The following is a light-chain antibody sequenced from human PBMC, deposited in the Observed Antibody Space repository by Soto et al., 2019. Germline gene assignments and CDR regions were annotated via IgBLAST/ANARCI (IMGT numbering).Light chain of an antibody. CDR1: SSDVGGYNY. Sequence: QSVLTQPPSASGSPGQSVTISCTGTSSDVGGYNYVSWYQQHPGKAPKLMIYEVSKRPSGVPDRFSGSKSGNTASLTVSGLQAEDEADYYCSSYAGSSILTFGGGTKLTVL. V-gene: IGLV2-8*01. CDR3: SSYAGSSILT. J-gene: IGLJ2*01. CDR2: EVS.